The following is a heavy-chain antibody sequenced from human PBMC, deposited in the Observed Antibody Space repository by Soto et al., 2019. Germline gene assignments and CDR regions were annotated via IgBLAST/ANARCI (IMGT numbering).Heavy chain of an antibody. CDR1: GGSISSYY. CDR3: ARTRGYSYEYYFDY. D-gene: IGHD5-18*01. J-gene: IGHJ4*02. Sequence: SETLSLTCTVSGGSISSYYWSWIRQPPGKGLEWIGYIYYSGSTNYNPSLKSRVTISVDTSKNQFSLKLSSVTAADTAVYYSARTRGYSYEYYFDYWGQGTLVTSPQ. CDR2: IYYSGST. V-gene: IGHV4-59*01.